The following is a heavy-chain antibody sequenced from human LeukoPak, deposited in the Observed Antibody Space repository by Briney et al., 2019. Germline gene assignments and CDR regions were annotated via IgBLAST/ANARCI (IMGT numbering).Heavy chain of an antibody. CDR2: MNPNRGNT. D-gene: IGHD5-24*01. Sequence: SVKVSCKASGYTFTSYYINWVRQATGQGLKWMGWMNPNRGNTGYAQKFQGRVTMTRNTSISTAYMELRRLRSADTAVYYCARVGRRDGYNFHYWGQGTLVTVSS. CDR1: GYTFTSYY. J-gene: IGHJ4*02. CDR3: ARVGRRDGYNFHY. V-gene: IGHV1-8*01.